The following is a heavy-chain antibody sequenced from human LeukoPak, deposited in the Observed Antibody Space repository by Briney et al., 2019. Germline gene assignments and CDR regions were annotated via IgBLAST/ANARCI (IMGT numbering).Heavy chain of an antibody. J-gene: IGHJ2*01. CDR1: GGSISSYY. CDR3: ARDRYYYGSGSYSTDWYFDL. Sequence: KPSETLSLTCTVSGGSISSYYWSWIRQPPGKGLEWIGYIYYSGSTNYKPSLKSRVTISVDTSKNQFSLKLSSVTAADTAVYYCARDRYYYGSGSYSTDWYFDLWGRGTLVTVSS. D-gene: IGHD3-10*01. V-gene: IGHV4-59*01. CDR2: IYYSGST.